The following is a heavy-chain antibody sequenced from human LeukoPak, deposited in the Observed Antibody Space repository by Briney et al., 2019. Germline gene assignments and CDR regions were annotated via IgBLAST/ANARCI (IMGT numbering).Heavy chain of an antibody. J-gene: IGHJ5*02. CDR1: SDSISSYS. D-gene: IGHD5-18*01. V-gene: IGHV4-59*12. CDR3: AKGAGGFSYYNWFDP. Sequence: SETLSLTCTVSSDSISSYSWNWIRQPPGKGLEWIGSIYYSGTTHYSPSLESRVTISVDTSKNQFSLKLASVTAADTAIYYCAKGAGGFSYYNWFDPWGQGTLVTVSS. CDR2: IYYSGTT.